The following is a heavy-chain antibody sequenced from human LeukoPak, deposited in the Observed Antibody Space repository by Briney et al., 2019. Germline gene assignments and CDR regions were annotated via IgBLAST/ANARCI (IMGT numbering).Heavy chain of an antibody. J-gene: IGHJ4*02. D-gene: IGHD3-10*01. CDR1: GGSISSYY. CDR2: IYHSGRT. CDR3: ARTLDSGTLDY. V-gene: IGHV4-59*01. Sequence: SETLSLTCSVSGGSISSYYWSWIRKPPGQGLEWIGYIYHSGRTNYNPSLKSRVTISVDTSKNQFSLKLSSVTAADTAVYYCARTLDSGTLDYWGQGILVTVSS.